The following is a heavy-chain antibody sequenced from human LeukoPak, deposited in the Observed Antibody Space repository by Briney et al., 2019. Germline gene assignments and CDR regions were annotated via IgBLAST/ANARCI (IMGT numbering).Heavy chain of an antibody. D-gene: IGHD3-10*01. CDR3: ARVRQEKLWFGQDYYYYMDV. CDR2: IKQDGSEK. CDR1: GGSFSGYY. Sequence: PSETLSLTCAVYGGSFSGYYWSWVRQAPGKGLEWVANIKQDGSEKYYVDSVKGRFTISRDNAKNSLYLQMNSLRAEDTAVYYCARVRQEKLWFGQDYYYYMDVWGKGTTVTISS. J-gene: IGHJ6*03. V-gene: IGHV3-7*01.